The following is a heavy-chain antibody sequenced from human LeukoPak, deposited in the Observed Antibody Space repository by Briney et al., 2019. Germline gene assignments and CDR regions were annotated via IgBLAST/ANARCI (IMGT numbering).Heavy chain of an antibody. CDR3: ARRTDILTGYYHFDY. CDR2: IYYGGST. CDR1: GGSISSYY. Sequence: PSETLSLTCTVSGGSISSYYWSWIRQPPGKGLEWIGHIYYGGSTNYNPSLKSRVTISVDTSKNQFSLKLSSVTAADTAVYYCARRTDILTGYYHFDYWGQGTLVTVSS. V-gene: IGHV4-59*01. J-gene: IGHJ4*02. D-gene: IGHD3-9*01.